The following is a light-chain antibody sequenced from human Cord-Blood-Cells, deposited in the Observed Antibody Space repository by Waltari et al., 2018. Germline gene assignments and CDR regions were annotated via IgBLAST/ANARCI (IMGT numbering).Light chain of an antibody. J-gene: IGKJ1*01. CDR2: GAS. CDR3: QQYGSSPRT. V-gene: IGKV3-20*01. CDR1: KSVSSSY. Sequence: EIVLTQSPGTLSLSPGERATLSCRASKSVSSSYLAWYQQKPGQAPRLRIYGASSRATGIPDRFSGSWSGTDFTLTISRLEPEDFAVYYCQQYGSSPRTFGQGTKVEIK.